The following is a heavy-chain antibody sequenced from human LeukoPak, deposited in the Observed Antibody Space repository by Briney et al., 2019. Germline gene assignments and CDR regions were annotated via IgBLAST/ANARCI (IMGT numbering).Heavy chain of an antibody. Sequence: ASVKVSCKTSGYSFTSYEISWARQAPGQGLEWMRRISANNGKTRYAQKFQERFIMTTDTSTTTVYMELRSLRSDDTAIYYCARFGAAFDYWGQGILVTVSS. CDR2: ISANNGKT. V-gene: IGHV1-18*01. CDR3: ARFGAAFDY. D-gene: IGHD3-16*01. J-gene: IGHJ4*02. CDR1: GYSFTSYE.